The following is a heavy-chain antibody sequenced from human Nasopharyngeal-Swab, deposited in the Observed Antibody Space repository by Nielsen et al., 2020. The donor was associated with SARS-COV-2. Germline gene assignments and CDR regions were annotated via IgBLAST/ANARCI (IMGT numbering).Heavy chain of an antibody. V-gene: IGHV1-58*01. CDR1: GFTFTSSA. J-gene: IGHJ4*02. CDR2: IAVGSGNT. Sequence: SVKVSCKASGFTFTSSAVQWVRQARGQRLEWIGWIAVGSGNTNYAQKFQERVTITRDMSTSTAYMELSSLRSEDTAVYYCARGSTVVTPVDYWGQGTLVTVSS. CDR3: ARGSTVVTPVDY. D-gene: IGHD4-23*01.